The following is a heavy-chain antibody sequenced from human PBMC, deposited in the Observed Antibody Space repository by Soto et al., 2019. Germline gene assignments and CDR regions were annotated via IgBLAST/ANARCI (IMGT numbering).Heavy chain of an antibody. CDR1: GYTFTGYY. Sequence: ASVKVSFKASGYTFTGYYMHWVRQAPGQGLEWMGWINPNSGGTNYAQKFQGWVTMTRDTSISTAYMELSRLRSDDTAVDYCERDQGITIFGVVTNYYMDFGGKGTTVTVSS. CDR3: ERDQGITIFGVVTNYYMDF. V-gene: IGHV1-2*04. CDR2: INPNSGGT. D-gene: IGHD3-3*01. J-gene: IGHJ6*03.